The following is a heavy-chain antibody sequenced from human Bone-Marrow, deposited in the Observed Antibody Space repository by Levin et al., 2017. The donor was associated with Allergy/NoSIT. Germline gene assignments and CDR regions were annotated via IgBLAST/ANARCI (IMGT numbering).Heavy chain of an antibody. CDR1: GGSVNSASYY. D-gene: IGHD3-9*01. CDR2: ISHSGSP. CDR3: ARAQRDVLTGYPPWNDY. Sequence: PSETLSLTCSVSGGSVNSASYYWTWIRQPPGKGLESIGYISHSGSPTYNPSFQSRVTISLDTSKNQFSLNLRSVTTADTAVYYCARAQRDVLTGYPPWNDYWGQGTLVTVSS. J-gene: IGHJ4*02. V-gene: IGHV4-61*01.